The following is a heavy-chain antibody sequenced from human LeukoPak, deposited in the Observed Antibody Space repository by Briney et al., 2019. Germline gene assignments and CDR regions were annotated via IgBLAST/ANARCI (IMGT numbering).Heavy chain of an antibody. CDR2: IYHSGST. J-gene: IGHJ6*03. CDR3: ARVGYYPDYYMDV. Sequence: PSETLSLTCAVYGGSFSGYYWGWIRQPPGKGLEWIGTIYHSGSTYYNPSLKSRVTISVDTSKNQFSLKLSSVTAADTAVYYCARVGYYPDYYMDVWGKGTTVTVPS. V-gene: IGHV4-38-2*01. D-gene: IGHD2-21*01. CDR1: GGSFSGYY.